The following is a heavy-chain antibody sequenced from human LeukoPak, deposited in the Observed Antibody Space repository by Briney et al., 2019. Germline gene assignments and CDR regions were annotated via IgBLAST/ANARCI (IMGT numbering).Heavy chain of an antibody. V-gene: IGHV1-24*01. CDR3: ATEPSCSGGSCYRAFDP. CDR2: FDPEDGET. Sequence: GASVKVSCKVSGYTLTELSMHWVRQAPGKGLEWMGGFDPEDGETIYAQKFQGRVTMTEDTSTDTAYMELSSLRSEDTAVYYCATEPSCSGGSCYRAFDPWGQGTLVTVSS. J-gene: IGHJ5*02. D-gene: IGHD2-15*01. CDR1: GYTLTELS.